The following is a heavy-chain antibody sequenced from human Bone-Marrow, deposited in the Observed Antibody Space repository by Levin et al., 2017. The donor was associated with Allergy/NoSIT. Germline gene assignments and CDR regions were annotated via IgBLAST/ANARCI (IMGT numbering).Heavy chain of an antibody. CDR2: IKSDGSHT. CDR1: GFTISTYW. D-gene: IGHD4/OR15-4a*01. J-gene: IGHJ4*02. Sequence: GGSLRLSCAASGFTISTYWMHWVRQAPGKGLVWVSRIKSDGSHTAYADSVRGRFTISRDNAKNTLYLQMNSLKAEDTAVYYCARDGDNYNFDYWGQGTLVTVSS. CDR3: ARDGDNYNFDY. V-gene: IGHV3-74*01.